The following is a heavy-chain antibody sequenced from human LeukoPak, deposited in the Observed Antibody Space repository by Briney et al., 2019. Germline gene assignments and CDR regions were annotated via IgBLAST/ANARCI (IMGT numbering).Heavy chain of an antibody. Sequence: SETLSLTCTVSGGSISSYYWSWIRQPPGKGLGWIGYIYYSGSTNYNPSLKSRVTISVDTSKNQFSLKLSSVTAADTAVYYCARQGSDYYDSSGYYYGNWFDPWGQGTLVTVSS. CDR3: ARQGSDYYDSSGYYYGNWFDP. CDR1: GGSISSYY. CDR2: IYYSGST. V-gene: IGHV4-59*08. J-gene: IGHJ5*02. D-gene: IGHD3-22*01.